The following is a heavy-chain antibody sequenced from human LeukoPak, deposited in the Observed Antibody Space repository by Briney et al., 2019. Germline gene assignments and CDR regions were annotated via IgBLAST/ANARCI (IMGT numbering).Heavy chain of an antibody. J-gene: IGHJ4*02. V-gene: IGHV3-20*04. CDR2: INWNGGST. CDR3: ARAPAYYYGSGSYAGDY. D-gene: IGHD3-10*01. Sequence: PGGSLRLSCAASGFTFDDYGMSWVRQGPGEGLEWVSGINWNGGSTGYADSVKGRFTISRDNAKNSLYLQVNSLRAEDTALYYCARAPAYYYGSGSYAGDYWGQGTLVTVSS. CDR1: GFTFDDYG.